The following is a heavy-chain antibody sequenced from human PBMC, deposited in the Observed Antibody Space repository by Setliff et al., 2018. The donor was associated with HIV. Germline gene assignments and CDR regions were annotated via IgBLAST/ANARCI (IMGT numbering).Heavy chain of an antibody. CDR3: ARASYYYDSSGYYFGY. CDR1: GFTFRSYA. V-gene: IGHV3-30*01. Sequence: LRLSCAASGFTFRSYAMHWVRQAPGKGLEWVAVISNDGSNEYYADSVKGRFTISRDNFKNTLWLQMNSLRAEDTAVYYCARASYYYDSSGYYFGYWGQGTLVTVSS. J-gene: IGHJ4*02. D-gene: IGHD3-22*01. CDR2: ISNDGSNE.